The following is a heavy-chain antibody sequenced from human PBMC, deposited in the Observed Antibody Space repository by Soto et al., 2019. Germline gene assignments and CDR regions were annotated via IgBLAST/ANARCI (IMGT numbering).Heavy chain of an antibody. J-gene: IGHJ6*02. CDR1: GFTFSSYA. V-gene: IGHV3-30-3*01. Sequence: GGSLRLSCAASGFTFSSYAMHWVRQAPGKGLEWVAVISYDGSNKYYADSVKGRFTISRDNSKNTLYLQMNSLRAEDTAVYYCARDRGRRGIAAAGTCCYGMDVWGQGTTVTVSS. CDR2: ISYDGSNK. D-gene: IGHD6-13*01. CDR3: ARDRGRRGIAAAGTCCYGMDV.